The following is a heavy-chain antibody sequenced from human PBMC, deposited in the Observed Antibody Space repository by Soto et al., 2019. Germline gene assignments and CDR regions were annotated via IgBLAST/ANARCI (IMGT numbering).Heavy chain of an antibody. V-gene: IGHV1-69*01. J-gene: IGHJ4*02. CDR3: ARDRDDYGSGNYYNRIDF. Sequence: QVQLVQSGAEVKKPGSSVKVSCKASGGIFSTYAISWWRQAPGQGLEWMEGIIPLFGTPNYAQRFQGRVTITADESTSTAYMELSRLRSEDTAVYYCARDRDDYGSGNYYNRIDFWGQGTLVTVSS. CDR2: IIPLFGTP. CDR1: GGIFSTYA. D-gene: IGHD3-10*01.